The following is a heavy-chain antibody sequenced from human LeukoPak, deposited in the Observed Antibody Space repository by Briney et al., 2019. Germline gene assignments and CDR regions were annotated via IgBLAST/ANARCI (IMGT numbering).Heavy chain of an antibody. V-gene: IGHV3-23*01. Sequence: GGSLRLSCAASGFTFSDSAMSWVRQAPGKGLEWVSGISGGSGNTNYADSVKGRFTVSRDNSKNTLYLQMHSLRADDTAVYYCAKDGGPTVFYYFDYWGGGTLVTVSS. CDR2: ISGGSGNT. J-gene: IGHJ4*02. D-gene: IGHD1-1*01. CDR1: GFTFSDSA. CDR3: AKDGGPTVFYYFDY.